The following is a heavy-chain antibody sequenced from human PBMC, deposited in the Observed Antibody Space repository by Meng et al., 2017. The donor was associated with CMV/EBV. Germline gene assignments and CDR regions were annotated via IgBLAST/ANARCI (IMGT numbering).Heavy chain of an antibody. J-gene: IGHJ5*02. D-gene: IGHD3-3*01. CDR3: ARGGDFWSGNWFDP. CDR1: GGTFSSYA. V-gene: IGHV1-69*05. CDR2: IIPIFGTA. Sequence: SVKVSCKASGGTFSSYAISWVRQAPGQGREWMGGIIPIFGTANYAQKFQGRVTITTDESTSTAYMELSSLRSEDTAVYYCARGGDFWSGNWFDPWGQGTLVTVSS.